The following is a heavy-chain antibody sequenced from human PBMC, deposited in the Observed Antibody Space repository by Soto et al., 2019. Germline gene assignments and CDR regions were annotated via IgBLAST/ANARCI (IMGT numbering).Heavy chain of an antibody. D-gene: IGHD4-17*01. CDR1: GFTVDDYA. CDR3: AKDTKWGGMTTIHYFDS. V-gene: IGHV3-9*01. J-gene: IGHJ4*02. CDR2: ISANGDNV. Sequence: GGSLRLSCVASGFTVDDYAMHWVRQAPGKGLEWVSGISANGDNVDYADSVKGRFTVSRDNAKNSLFLQMNSLRPEDTALYYCAKDTKWGGMTTIHYFDSWGQGTQVTVSS.